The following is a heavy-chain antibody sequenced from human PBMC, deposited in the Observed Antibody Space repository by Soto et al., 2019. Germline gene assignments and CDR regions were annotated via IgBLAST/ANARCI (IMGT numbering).Heavy chain of an antibody. V-gene: IGHV3-53*02. CDR2: IYTNDNT. Sequence: EVQLVESGGGLIQPGGSLRLSCAASGFTLSSNYMNWVRQAPGKGLEWVSVIYTNDNTYYAESVRGRFTISRDKSMNTLYLQMNRLRVEDTAVYYCSRDGAYTDEGFHYGMDVWGQGTTVTVSS. J-gene: IGHJ6*02. CDR3: SRDGAYTDEGFHYGMDV. D-gene: IGHD4-17*01. CDR1: GFTLSSNY.